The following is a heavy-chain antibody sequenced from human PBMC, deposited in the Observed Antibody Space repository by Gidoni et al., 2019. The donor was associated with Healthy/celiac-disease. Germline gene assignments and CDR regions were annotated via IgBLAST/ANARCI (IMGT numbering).Heavy chain of an antibody. Sequence: EVQLVESGGGLVKPGGSLRLSCAASGFTFSSYSSNWVRQAPGKGLEWVSAISRSRSYIYDADSGKGRFTISRDNAKNSLYLQMNSLRAEDTAVYYCARGEVVVTNNWFDPWGQGTLVTVSS. CDR2: ISRSRSYI. CDR1: GFTFSSYS. D-gene: IGHD3-22*01. V-gene: IGHV3-21*01. J-gene: IGHJ5*02. CDR3: ARGEVVVTNNWFDP.